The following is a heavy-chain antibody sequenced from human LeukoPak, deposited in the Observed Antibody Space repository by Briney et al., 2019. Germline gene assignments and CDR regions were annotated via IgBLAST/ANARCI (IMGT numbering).Heavy chain of an antibody. CDR1: GFTFSTNS. CDR2: ISSSSSYI. V-gene: IGHV3-21*01. Sequence: PGGSLRLSCAASGFTFSTNSMNWVRQAPGKGLEWVSSISSSSSYIYYADSVKGRFTSSRDNAKNSLYLQMNSLRAEDTAVYYCATEDGYCSSTSCERPDYWGQGTLVTVSS. D-gene: IGHD2-2*03. CDR3: ATEDGYCSSTSCERPDY. J-gene: IGHJ4*02.